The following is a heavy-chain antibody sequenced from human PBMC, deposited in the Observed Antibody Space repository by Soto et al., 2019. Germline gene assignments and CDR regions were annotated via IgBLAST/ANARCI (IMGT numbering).Heavy chain of an antibody. CDR3: ARGPKVEMATIGDYYYGMDV. D-gene: IGHD5-12*01. J-gene: IGHJ6*02. V-gene: IGHV3-33*01. Sequence: QVQLVESGGGVVQPGRSLRLSCAASGFTFSSYGMHWVRQAPGKGLEWVVVIWYDGSNKYYADSVKGRFTISRDNSKNTLYLQMNSLRAEDTAVYYCARGPKVEMATIGDYYYGMDVWGQGTTVTVSS. CDR2: IWYDGSNK. CDR1: GFTFSSYG.